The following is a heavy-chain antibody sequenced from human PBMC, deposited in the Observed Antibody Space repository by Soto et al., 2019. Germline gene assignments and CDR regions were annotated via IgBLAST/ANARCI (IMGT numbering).Heavy chain of an antibody. CDR2: IWHDGSNK. D-gene: IGHD5-18*01. V-gene: IGHV3-33*01. CDR1: GFTFSIYG. Sequence: PGGSLRLSCAASGFTFSIYGMHWVRQAPGKGLEWVAVIWHDGSNKYYADSVEGRFTISRDNSKNTLYLQMNSLRAEDTAVYYCAGGKGYSYGYFDSWGQGILVTVSS. J-gene: IGHJ4*02. CDR3: AGGKGYSYGYFDS.